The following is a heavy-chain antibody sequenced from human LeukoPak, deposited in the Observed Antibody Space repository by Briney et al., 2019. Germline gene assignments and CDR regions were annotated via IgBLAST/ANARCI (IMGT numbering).Heavy chain of an antibody. CDR3: ARQNYGAAPLRY. D-gene: IGHD4/OR15-4a*01. V-gene: IGHV4-34*01. Sequence: SETLSLTCAVYGRSFSGYYWSWIRQPPGKGLEWIGEINHSGRTNYNPSLKSRVTISVDTSKNQFSLKLSSVTAADTAVYYCARQNYGAAPLRYWGQGTLVTVSS. CDR1: GRSFSGYY. CDR2: INHSGRT. J-gene: IGHJ4*02.